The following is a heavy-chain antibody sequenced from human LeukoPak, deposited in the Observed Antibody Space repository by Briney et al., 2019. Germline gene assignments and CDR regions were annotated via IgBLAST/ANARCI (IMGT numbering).Heavy chain of an antibody. CDR3: ARGRVSSSTWYSTYYYYFYMDV. V-gene: IGHV4-59*01. CDR2: VDPTGRT. CDR1: DDSITMYY. Sequence: SETLSLTCTVADDSITMYYWTWIRQPPGKGLEWIGYVDPTGRTNFNPSLNGRVSISRDTSKNLFSLRLRSVTAADTAVYFCARGRVSSSTWYSTYYYYFYMDVWGKGTTVTVSS. J-gene: IGHJ6*03. D-gene: IGHD1-1*01.